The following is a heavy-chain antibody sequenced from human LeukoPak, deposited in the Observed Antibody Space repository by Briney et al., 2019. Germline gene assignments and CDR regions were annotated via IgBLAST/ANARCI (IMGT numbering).Heavy chain of an antibody. V-gene: IGHV3-23*01. CDR3: AKGGIIAARPSYFDY. CDR1: GFTFSSYA. J-gene: IGHJ4*02. CDR2: ISGSGGST. Sequence: GGSLILSCAASGFTFSSYAMSWVRQAPGKGLEWVSAISGSGGSTYYADSVKGRFTISRDNSKNTLYLQMNSLRAEDTAVYYCAKGGIIAARPSYFDYWGQGTLVTVSS. D-gene: IGHD6-6*01.